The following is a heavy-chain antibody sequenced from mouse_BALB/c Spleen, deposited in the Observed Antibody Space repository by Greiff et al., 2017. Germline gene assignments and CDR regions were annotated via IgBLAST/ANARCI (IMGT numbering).Heavy chain of an antibody. D-gene: IGHD1-2*01. CDR2: ISSGGST. V-gene: IGHV5-6-5*01. CDR1: GFTFSSYA. Sequence: EVNVVESGGGLVKPGGSLKLSCAASGFTFSSYAMSWVRQTPEKRLEWVASISSGGSTYYPDSVKGRFTISRDNARNILYLQMSSLRSEDTAMYYCATTATFFDYWGQGTTLTVSS. CDR3: ATTATFFDY. J-gene: IGHJ2*01.